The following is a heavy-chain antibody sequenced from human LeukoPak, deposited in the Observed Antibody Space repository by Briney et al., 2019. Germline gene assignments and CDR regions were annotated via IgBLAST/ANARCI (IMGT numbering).Heavy chain of an antibody. CDR2: INPNSGGT. D-gene: IGHD1-26*01. Sequence: ASVKVSCKASGYTFTGYYMHWVRQAPGQGLEWMGRINPNSGGTNYAQKFQGRVTMTRDTSIITAYMELSRLRSDDTAVYYCASRKTIVGAAGDAFDIWGQGTMVTVSS. V-gene: IGHV1-2*06. J-gene: IGHJ3*02. CDR1: GYTFTGYY. CDR3: ASRKTIVGAAGDAFDI.